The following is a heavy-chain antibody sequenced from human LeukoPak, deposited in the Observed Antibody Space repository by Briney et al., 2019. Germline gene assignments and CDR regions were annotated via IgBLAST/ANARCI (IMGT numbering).Heavy chain of an antibody. J-gene: IGHJ4*02. D-gene: IGHD2-2*01. CDR1: GYTFTGYY. CDR2: INPNSGGT. V-gene: IGHV1-2*02. CDR3: ARSRIVVVPAALRY. Sequence: ASVKVSCKASGYTFTGYYMHWVRQAPGQGLEWMGWINPNSGGTNYAQKFQGRVTMTRDTSISTAYMELSRLRSDDTAVYYCARSRIVVVPAALRYWGQGTLVTVSP.